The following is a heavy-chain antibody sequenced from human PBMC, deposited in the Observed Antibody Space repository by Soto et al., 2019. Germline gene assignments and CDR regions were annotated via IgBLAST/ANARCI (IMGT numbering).Heavy chain of an antibody. J-gene: IGHJ4*02. CDR1: GYTFTSYA. Sequence: QVQLVQSGAEVKKPGASVKVSCKASGYTFTSYAIHWVRQAPAQRLEWMGWINAGNGNTKYSQKFQDRVTITRDTSASTAYMELSSLRSEDTAVYYCARDLGGWPDYWGQGTLVTVSS. V-gene: IGHV1-3*01. CDR3: ARDLGGWPDY. CDR2: INAGNGNT. D-gene: IGHD6-19*01.